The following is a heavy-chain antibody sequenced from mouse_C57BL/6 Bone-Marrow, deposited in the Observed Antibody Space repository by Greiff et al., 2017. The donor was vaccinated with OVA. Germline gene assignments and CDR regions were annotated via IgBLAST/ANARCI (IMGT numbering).Heavy chain of an antibody. CDR3: APLITTVVAERGYFDY. CDR2: IHPNSGST. J-gene: IGHJ2*01. V-gene: IGHV1-64*01. Sequence: VQLQQSGAELVKPGASVKLSCKASGYTFTSYWMHWVKQRPGQGLEWIGMIHPNSGSTNYNEKFKSKATLTVDKSSSTAYMQLSSLTSEDSAVYYCAPLITTVVAERGYFDYWGQGTTLTVSS. CDR1: GYTFTSYW. D-gene: IGHD1-1*01.